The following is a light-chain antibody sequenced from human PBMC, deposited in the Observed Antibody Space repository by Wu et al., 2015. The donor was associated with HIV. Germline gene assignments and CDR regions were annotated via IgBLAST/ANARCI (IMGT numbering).Light chain of an antibody. CDR1: QSVTTGN. Sequence: EIVLTQSPGTLSLSPGERATLSCRASQSVTTGNLAWYQQKPGQSPRLLIYGASSRATGIPDRFSGSGSGTDFTLTISRLEPEDFALYYCQKYATSALAFGGGTKVEIK. J-gene: IGKJ4*01. CDR2: GAS. CDR3: QKYATSALA. V-gene: IGKV3-20*01.